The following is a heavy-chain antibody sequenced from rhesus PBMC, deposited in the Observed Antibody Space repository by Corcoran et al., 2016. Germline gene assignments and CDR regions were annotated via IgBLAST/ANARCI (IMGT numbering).Heavy chain of an antibody. V-gene: IGHV4-173*01. D-gene: IGHD3-16*01. J-gene: IGHJ4*01. CDR2: IPVSGGST. CDR1: GDSLRSNY. Sequence: QLQLQASGPGLVKTSATLSLTCAVSGDSLRSNYSLWTRPPARQGREGLGRIPVSGGSTDYNPSLKSRVTISTDTSKNQFSLKLSSVTAADAAVYYCARELLVYYYSGSYYYFDYWGQGVLVTVSS. CDR3: ARELLVYYYSGSYYYFDY.